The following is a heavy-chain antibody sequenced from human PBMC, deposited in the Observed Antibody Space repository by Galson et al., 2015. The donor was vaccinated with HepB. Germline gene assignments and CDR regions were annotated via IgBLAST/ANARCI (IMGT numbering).Heavy chain of an antibody. D-gene: IGHD5-18*01. CDR3: GREGYRYGVDY. J-gene: IGHJ4*02. CDR1: GYTFSGYY. CDR2: INPNSGGT. Sequence: SVKVSCKASGYTFSGYYMHWVRQAPGQGLEWMGWINPNSGGTKYAQRFQGKITMTGETSISTAYMELSNLRSDDTAVYYCGREGYRYGVDYWGQGTLVTVSS. V-gene: IGHV1-2*02.